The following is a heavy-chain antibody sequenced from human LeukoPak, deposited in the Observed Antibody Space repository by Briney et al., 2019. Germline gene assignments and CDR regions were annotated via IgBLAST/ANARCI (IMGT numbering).Heavy chain of an antibody. V-gene: IGHV3-33*01. D-gene: IGHD3-22*01. J-gene: IGHJ4*02. CDR2: IWYDGSNK. CDR3: ARDYDSSGYYFDY. Sequence: PGGSLRLSCAASGFTFSSYGMHWVRQAPGKGLEWVAVIWYDGSNKYYADSVKGRFSISRDNSKKTLYLQMNSLRAEDTAVYYCARDYDSSGYYFDYWGQGTLVTVSS. CDR1: GFTFSSYG.